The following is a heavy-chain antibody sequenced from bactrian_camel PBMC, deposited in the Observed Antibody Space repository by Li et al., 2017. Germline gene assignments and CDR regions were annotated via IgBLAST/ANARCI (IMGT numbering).Heavy chain of an antibody. V-gene: IGHV3S55*01. Sequence: SGGGSVQAGGSLRLFCTVSGYADNYSLGWLRQAPGKEREGVANIDSDGSTSYADSVKGRFTISKDSAKNILHLQMNSLRIEDTAMYYCAATPFVCPTSVRGVASDFGYWGQGTQVTVS. CDR1: GYADNYS. CDR2: IDSDGST. CDR3: AATPFVCPTSVRGVASDFGY. D-gene: IGHD2*01. J-gene: IGHJ4*01.